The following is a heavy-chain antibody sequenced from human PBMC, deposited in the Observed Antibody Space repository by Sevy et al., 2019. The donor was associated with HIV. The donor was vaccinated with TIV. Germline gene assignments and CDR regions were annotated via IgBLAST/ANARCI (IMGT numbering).Heavy chain of an antibody. CDR3: ARRGVKWELLPYYFDY. V-gene: IGHV4-39*01. J-gene: IGHJ4*02. CDR2: IYYSGST. D-gene: IGHD1-26*01. Sequence: SETLSLTCTVSGGSISSSSYYWGWIRQPPGKGLEWIGSIYYSGSTYYNPSLKSRVTISVDTSKNQFSLKLSSVTAADTDVYYCARRGVKWELLPYYFDYWGQGTLVTVSS. CDR1: GGSISSSSYY.